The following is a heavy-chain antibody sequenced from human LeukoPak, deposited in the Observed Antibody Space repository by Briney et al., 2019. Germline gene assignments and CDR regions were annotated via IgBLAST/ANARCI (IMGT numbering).Heavy chain of an antibody. CDR1: GGSISSYY. CDR2: IYYSGRT. Sequence: SETLSLTCSVSGGSISSYYWSWIRQPPGKGLEWIGYIYYSGRTSYNPSLKSRVTISVDTSKNQFSLKLSSVTAADTAGYYFAGGGYGRGWYSHSVFDIWGQGKMVTVS. J-gene: IGHJ3*02. CDR3: AGGGYGRGWYSHSVFDI. D-gene: IGHD6-19*01. V-gene: IGHV4-59*12.